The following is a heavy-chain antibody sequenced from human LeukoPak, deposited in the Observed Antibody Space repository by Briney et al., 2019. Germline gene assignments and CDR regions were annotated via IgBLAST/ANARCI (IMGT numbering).Heavy chain of an antibody. Sequence: SETLSLTCAVSDDSFSSHYWTWIRQPPGKGLEWIGYISYIGSTNYNPSLKSRVTISIDTSKNQFSLKLSPVTAADTAVYYCARDLVTVTKGFDIWSQGTMVSVSS. CDR3: ARDLVTVTKGFDI. CDR1: DDSFSSHY. D-gene: IGHD4-17*01. J-gene: IGHJ3*02. V-gene: IGHV4-59*11. CDR2: ISYIGST.